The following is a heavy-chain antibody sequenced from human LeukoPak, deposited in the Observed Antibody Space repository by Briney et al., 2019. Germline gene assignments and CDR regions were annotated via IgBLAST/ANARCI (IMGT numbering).Heavy chain of an antibody. J-gene: IGHJ6*03. CDR2: IYYSGST. D-gene: IGHD6-19*01. V-gene: IGHV4-39*07. CDR1: GGSISSSSYY. Sequence: PSETLSLTCTVSGGSISSSSYYWGWIRQPPGEGLEWIGSIYYSGSTYYNPSLKSRVTISVDTSKNQFSLKLSSVTAADTAVYYCASSEAGTYYYYYMDVWGKGTTVTVSS. CDR3: ASSEAGTYYYYYMDV.